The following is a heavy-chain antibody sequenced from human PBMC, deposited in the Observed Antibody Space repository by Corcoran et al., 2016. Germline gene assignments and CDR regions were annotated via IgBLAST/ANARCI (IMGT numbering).Heavy chain of an antibody. D-gene: IGHD3-3*01. Sequence: QVQLVESGGGVVQPGRSLRLSCAASGFTFSSYGMHWVRQAPGKGLEWVAVISYDGSNKYYADSVKGRFTISRDNSKNTLYLQMNSLRAEDTGGDYWAKDYYAFGSGDYTTPDYWGQGTLVTVSS. CDR2: ISYDGSNK. CDR3: AKDYYAFGSGDYTTPDY. CDR1: GFTFSSYG. V-gene: IGHV3-30*18. J-gene: IGHJ4*02.